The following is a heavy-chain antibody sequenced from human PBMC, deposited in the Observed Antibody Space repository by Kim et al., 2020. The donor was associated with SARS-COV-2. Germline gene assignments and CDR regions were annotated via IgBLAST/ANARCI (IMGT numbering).Heavy chain of an antibody. D-gene: IGHD3-10*01. CDR3: ARETLWFGESHVDY. V-gene: IGHV3-33*01. J-gene: IGHJ4*02. Sequence: YADSVKGRFTISRDNSKNTLYLQMNSLRAEDTAVYYCARETLWFGESHVDYWGQGTLVTVSS.